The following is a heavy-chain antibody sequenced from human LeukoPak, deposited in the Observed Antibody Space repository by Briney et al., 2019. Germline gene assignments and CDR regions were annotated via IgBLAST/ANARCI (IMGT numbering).Heavy chain of an antibody. CDR2: ISHDGSNK. V-gene: IGHV3-30*01. CDR1: GFTFSSYA. CDR3: ARDINGYYYDSHGYYPTDL. D-gene: IGHD3-22*01. J-gene: IGHJ5*02. Sequence: GRSLRLSCAASGFTFSSYAMHWVRQAPGKGLEWVAVISHDGSNKYYADSVKGRFTISRDNSKNTLYLQMNSLRAEDTAVYYCARDINGYYYDSHGYYPTDLWGQGTLVTVSS.